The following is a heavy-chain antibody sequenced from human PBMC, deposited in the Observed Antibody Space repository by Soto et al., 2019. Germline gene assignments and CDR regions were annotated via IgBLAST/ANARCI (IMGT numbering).Heavy chain of an antibody. Sequence: PSETLSLTCAVYGGSFSGYYWSWIRQPPGKGLEWIGEINHSGSTNYNPSLKSRVTISVDTSKNQFSLKLSSVTAADTAVYYCARGGQYCSGGSCYYPMHYYYYYGMDVWGQGTTVTVSS. V-gene: IGHV4-34*01. CDR2: INHSGST. J-gene: IGHJ6*02. CDR3: ARGGQYCSGGSCYYPMHYYYYYGMDV. CDR1: GGSFSGYY. D-gene: IGHD2-15*01.